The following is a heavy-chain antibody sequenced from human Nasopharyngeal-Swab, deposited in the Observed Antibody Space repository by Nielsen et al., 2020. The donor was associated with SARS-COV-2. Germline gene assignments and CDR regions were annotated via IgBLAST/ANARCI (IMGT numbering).Heavy chain of an antibody. Sequence: LRLSCTVSGGSISSGGYYWSWIRQHPGKGLEWIGYIYYSGSTYYNPSLKSRVTISVDTSKNQFSLKLTSVTAADTAVYYCARVLCSGGSCYLGAYYFDYWGQGTLVTVSS. CDR1: GGSISSGGYY. CDR3: ARVLCSGGSCYLGAYYFDY. J-gene: IGHJ4*02. D-gene: IGHD2-15*01. V-gene: IGHV4-31*03. CDR2: IYYSGST.